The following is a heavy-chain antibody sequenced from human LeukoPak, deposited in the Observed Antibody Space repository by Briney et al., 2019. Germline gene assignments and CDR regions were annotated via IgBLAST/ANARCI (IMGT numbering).Heavy chain of an antibody. V-gene: IGHV4-39*01. Sequence: PSETLSLTCTVSGGSISSSSYYWSWIRQPPGKGLEWIGGIYYSGSTYYNPSLKSRVTISVDTSKNQFSLKLSSVTAADTAVYYCARQTADYDSSGYYESYWGQGTQVTVSS. J-gene: IGHJ4*02. CDR2: IYYSGST. CDR3: ARQTADYDSSGYYESY. CDR1: GGSISSSSYY. D-gene: IGHD3-22*01.